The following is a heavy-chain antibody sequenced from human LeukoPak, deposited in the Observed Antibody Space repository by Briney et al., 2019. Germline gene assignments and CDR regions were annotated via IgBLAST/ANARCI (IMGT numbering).Heavy chain of an antibody. CDR1: GFTFSDYY. CDR3: ASQVGEYSSSYFDY. Sequence: GGSLRLSCAASGFTFSDYYMSWIRQAPGKGLEWVSYISSSGSTIYYAVSVKGRFTISRDNAKNSLYLQMNSLRAEDTAVYYCASQVGEYSSSYFDYWGQGTLVTVSS. V-gene: IGHV3-11*01. J-gene: IGHJ4*02. D-gene: IGHD6-6*01. CDR2: ISSSGSTI.